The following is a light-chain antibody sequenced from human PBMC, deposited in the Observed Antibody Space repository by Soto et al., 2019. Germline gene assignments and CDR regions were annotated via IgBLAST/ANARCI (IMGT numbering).Light chain of an antibody. Sequence: QAVVTQPPSVSGAPGQRVTISCTGSSSNIGAGYDVHWYQQLPGTAPKLLIYGNSNRPSGVPDRFSGSKSGTSASLAITGLQAEDEADHYCQSYASSLSGYVFGTGTQLTVL. CDR1: SSNIGAGYD. CDR2: GNS. J-gene: IGLJ1*01. CDR3: QSYASSLSGYV. V-gene: IGLV1-40*01.